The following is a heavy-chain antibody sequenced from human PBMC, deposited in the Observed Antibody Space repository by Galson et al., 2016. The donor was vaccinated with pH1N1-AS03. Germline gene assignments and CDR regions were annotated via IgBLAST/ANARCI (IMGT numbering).Heavy chain of an antibody. CDR1: GFTFSRNW. J-gene: IGHJ6*02. Sequence: SLRLSCAASGFTFSRNWMTWVRQAPGKGLEWVANIKYDGSETYYVESVKGRFTISRDNAKNSLFLQMNSPRAEDTAVYYCARDGYRYAMDVWGQGTTVTVSS. D-gene: IGHD3-16*02. CDR3: ARDGYRYAMDV. V-gene: IGHV3-7*03. CDR2: IKYDGSET.